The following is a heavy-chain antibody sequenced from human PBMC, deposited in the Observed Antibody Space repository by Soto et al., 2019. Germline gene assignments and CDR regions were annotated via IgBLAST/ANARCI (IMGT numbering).Heavy chain of an antibody. D-gene: IGHD6-13*01. CDR3: ARRSSSSWYGY. CDR1: GGSISSSSYY. V-gene: IGHV4-39*01. Sequence: PSETLSLTCTVSGGSISSSSYYWGWIRQPPGKGLEWIGSIYYSGSTYYNPSLKSRLTISVDTPKNKFSLKLSSVPAADTAVYYCARRSSSSWYGYWGEGTLVTVSS. J-gene: IGHJ4*02. CDR2: IYYSGST.